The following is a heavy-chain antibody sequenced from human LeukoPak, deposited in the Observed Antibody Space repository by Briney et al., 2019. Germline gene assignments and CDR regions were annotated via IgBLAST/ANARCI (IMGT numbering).Heavy chain of an antibody. CDR1: GGSISSYY. CDR3: ARRRPEAFDI. Sequence: SETLCLTCTVSGGSISSYYWLWIRHPPGKGLEWIGYIYTSGSTNYNPSLKSRVTISLDTSKNQFSLKLSSVTAADTAVYYCARRRPEAFDIWGQGTMVTVSS. CDR2: IYTSGST. V-gene: IGHV4-4*09. J-gene: IGHJ3*02.